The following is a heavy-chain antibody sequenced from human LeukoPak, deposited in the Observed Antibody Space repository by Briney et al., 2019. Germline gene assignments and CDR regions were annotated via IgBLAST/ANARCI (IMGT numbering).Heavy chain of an antibody. Sequence: PGGSLRLSCTAPGFTFSSYGMHWVRQAPGKGLEWVAVIWYDGSNKYYTDSVKGRFTISRDNSKNTLYLQMNSMRAEDTAVYYCASDILTGYNETNYWGQGTQVTVSS. CDR3: ASDILTGYNETNY. D-gene: IGHD3-9*01. CDR2: IWYDGSNK. V-gene: IGHV3-33*01. CDR1: GFTFSSYG. J-gene: IGHJ4*02.